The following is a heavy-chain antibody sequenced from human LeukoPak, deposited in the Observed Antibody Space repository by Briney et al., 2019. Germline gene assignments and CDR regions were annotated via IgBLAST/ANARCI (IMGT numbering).Heavy chain of an antibody. CDR3: HRPITLPD. D-gene: IGHD1-14*01. Sequence: PGGSLRLSCVAYGFTFKDYWMSWVRQAPGKGLEWVAYIKHDGSDKSYVDSVKGRFTISRDNAKSSLYLQMNSLRAEDTAVYYCHRPITLPDWGQGILVTVSS. V-gene: IGHV3-7*01. CDR2: IKHDGSDK. CDR1: GFTFKDYW. J-gene: IGHJ4*02.